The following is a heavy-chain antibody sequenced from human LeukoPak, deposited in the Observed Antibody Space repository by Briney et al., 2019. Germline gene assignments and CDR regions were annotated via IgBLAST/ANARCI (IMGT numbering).Heavy chain of an antibody. CDR3: TTIKRGNIFGYFDF. CDR2: VFDSGRT. D-gene: IGHD5-18*01. J-gene: IGHJ4*02. CDR1: GGSMTTHH. Sequence: SETLSLTCTVSGGSMTTHHWNWIRQTPGKGLEWIGYVFDSGRTKENPSLKSRVTLSADTSKNQLSLRLSSVTAADTAVYYCTTIKRGNIFGYFDFWGQGTLVTVSS. V-gene: IGHV4-59*11.